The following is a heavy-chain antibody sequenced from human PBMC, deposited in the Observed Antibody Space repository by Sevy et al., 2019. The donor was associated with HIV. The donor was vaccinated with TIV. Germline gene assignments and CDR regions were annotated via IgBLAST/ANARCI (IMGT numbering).Heavy chain of an antibody. V-gene: IGHV4-31*03. J-gene: IGHJ5*02. CDR2: IYYSGST. CDR1: GGSISSGGYY. Sequence: SETLSLTCTVSGGSISSGGYYWSWIRQHPGKGLEWIGYIYYSGSTYYNPSLKSRVTISVDTSKNQFSLKLSSVTAADTAVYYCARRDYSNVFDPWGQRTLVTVSS. D-gene: IGHD4-4*01. CDR3: ARRDYSNVFDP.